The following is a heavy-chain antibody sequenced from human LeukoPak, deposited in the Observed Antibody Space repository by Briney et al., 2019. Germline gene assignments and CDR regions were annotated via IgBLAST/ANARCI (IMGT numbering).Heavy chain of an antibody. V-gene: IGHV3-30*02. Sequence: GGSLRLSCAASGFTFSSYGMHWVRQAPGKGLEWVAFIRYDGSNKYYADSVKGRFTISKDNSKTTLYLQMNSLRAEDTAVYYCAKEGDYYNSIVPNYWGQGTLVTVSS. J-gene: IGHJ4*02. D-gene: IGHD3-22*01. CDR1: GFTFSSYG. CDR3: AKEGDYYNSIVPNY. CDR2: IRYDGSNK.